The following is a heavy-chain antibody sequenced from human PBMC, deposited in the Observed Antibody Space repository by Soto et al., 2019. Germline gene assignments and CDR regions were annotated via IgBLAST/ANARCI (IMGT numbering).Heavy chain of an antibody. D-gene: IGHD3-10*01. CDR2: VSSSSSYT. J-gene: IGHJ5*02. CDR1: GFTFSDYY. Sequence: QVQLVESGGGLVKPGGSLRLSCAASGFTFSDYYMSWIRQAPGKGLEWVSYVSSSSSYTNYADSVKGRFTISRDNAKNSLYLQMNSLRAEDTAVYYCARDHYGPGWFDPWGQGTLVTVSS. V-gene: IGHV3-11*05. CDR3: ARDHYGPGWFDP.